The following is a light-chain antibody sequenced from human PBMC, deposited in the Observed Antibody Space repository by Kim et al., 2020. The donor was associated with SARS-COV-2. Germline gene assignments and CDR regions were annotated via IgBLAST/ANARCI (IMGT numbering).Light chain of an antibody. CDR1: NIGSNS. CDR2: YDV. Sequence: SYELTQPPSVSLAPGETASITCGGTNIGSNSVHWYQQKPGQAPLLVMYYDVDRPSGIPDRFSGSNSGNTATLTITRVEAGDEADYYCQVWDTSSDLVVFGGWTQLTVL. J-gene: IGLJ2*01. CDR3: QVWDTSSDLVV. V-gene: IGLV3-21*04.